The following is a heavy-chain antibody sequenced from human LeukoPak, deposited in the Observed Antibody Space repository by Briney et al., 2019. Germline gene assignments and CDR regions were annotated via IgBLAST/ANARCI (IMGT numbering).Heavy chain of an antibody. CDR3: ARYSGYEIDY. D-gene: IGHD5-12*01. CDR2: IYYSGST. Sequence: PSETLSLTCTVSGGSISSSSYYWGWIRQPPGKGLEWIGSIYYSGSTYYNPSLKSRVTISVDTSKNQFSLKLSSVTAADTAVYYCARYSGYEIDYWGQGTLVTVSS. CDR1: GGSISSSSYY. J-gene: IGHJ4*02. V-gene: IGHV4-39*07.